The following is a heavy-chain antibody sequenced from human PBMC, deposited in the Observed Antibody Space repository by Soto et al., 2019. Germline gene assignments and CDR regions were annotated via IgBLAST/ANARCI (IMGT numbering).Heavy chain of an antibody. V-gene: IGHV4-30-2*01. CDR2: IYHSGTT. J-gene: IGHJ4*02. CDR3: ARASAVGYYFDY. D-gene: IGHD1-26*01. Sequence: LSLTCAVSGGSISSGGYSWSWIRQPPGKGLEWIGYIYHSGTTNYNPSLKSRVTISVDGTKNQISLKLSSVTAADTAVYYCARASAVGYYFDYWGQGTLVTVSS. CDR1: GGSISSGGYS.